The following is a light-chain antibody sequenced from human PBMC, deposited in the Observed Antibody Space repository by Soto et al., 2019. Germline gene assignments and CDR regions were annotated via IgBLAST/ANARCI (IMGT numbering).Light chain of an antibody. CDR3: QHYNSYSEA. J-gene: IGKJ1*01. CDR2: KAS. V-gene: IGKV1-5*03. CDR1: QTISSW. Sequence: DIQMTQSPSTLSESVGDRVTITCRASQTISSWLAWYQQKPGKAPKLLIYKASTLKSGVPSRFSGSGSGTEFTLTISSLQPDDVATYYCQHYNSYSEALGQGTKVDI.